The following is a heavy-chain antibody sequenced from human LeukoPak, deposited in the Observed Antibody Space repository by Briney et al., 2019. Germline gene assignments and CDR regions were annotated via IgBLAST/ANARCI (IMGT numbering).Heavy chain of an antibody. CDR3: AKDQIGYCSGGSCYDFDY. D-gene: IGHD2-15*01. CDR2: ISGSGDDT. CDR1: GFTFSTYA. Sequence: GGSLRLSCAASGFTFSTYAMSWVRQAPGKGLEWVSGISGSGDDTSYADSVKGRFTISRDKFKNTLYLQMNSLRAEDTDVYYCAKDQIGYCSGGSCYDFDYWGQGTLVTVSS. J-gene: IGHJ4*02. V-gene: IGHV3-23*01.